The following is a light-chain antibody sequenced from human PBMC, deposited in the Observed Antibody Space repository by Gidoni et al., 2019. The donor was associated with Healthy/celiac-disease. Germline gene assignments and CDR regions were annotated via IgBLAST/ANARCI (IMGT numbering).Light chain of an antibody. J-gene: IGKJ1*01. CDR1: QSVSSSY. CDR2: GAS. V-gene: IGKV3-20*01. CDR3: QQYGSSPRT. Sequence: ELVLTQSPGTLSLSPGERASQSVSSSYLAWYQQKPGQAPRPLIYGASSRATGIPDRFSGSGSGTDFTLTISRLEPEDFAVYYCQQYGSSPRTFGQGTKVEIK.